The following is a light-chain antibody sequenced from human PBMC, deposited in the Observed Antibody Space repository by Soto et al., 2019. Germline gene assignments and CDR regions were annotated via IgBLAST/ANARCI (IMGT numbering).Light chain of an antibody. CDR1: SSDVGGYNY. CDR2: EVS. CDR3: NSYAGNNWV. V-gene: IGLV2-8*01. Sequence: QSALTQPPSASGSPGQSVTISCTGTSSDVGGYNYVSWYQHHPGKAPKLMTYEVSKRPSGVPDRFSGSKSGNTASLTVSGLQADDEADYYCNSYAGNNWVFGGGTKLTVL. J-gene: IGLJ3*02.